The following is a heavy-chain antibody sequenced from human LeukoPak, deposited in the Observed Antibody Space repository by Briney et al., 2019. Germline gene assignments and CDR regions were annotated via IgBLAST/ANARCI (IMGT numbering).Heavy chain of an antibody. CDR2: IYYSGST. J-gene: IGHJ4*02. D-gene: IGHD5-12*01. V-gene: IGHV4-59*08. CDR1: GGSISSYY. Sequence: SETLSLPCTVSGGSISSYYWSWIRQPPGKGLEWIGYIYYSGSTNYNPSLKSRVTISVDTSKNQFSLKLSSVTAADTAVYYCARQGGYSGYDLDYWGQGTLVTVSS. CDR3: ARQGGYSGYDLDY.